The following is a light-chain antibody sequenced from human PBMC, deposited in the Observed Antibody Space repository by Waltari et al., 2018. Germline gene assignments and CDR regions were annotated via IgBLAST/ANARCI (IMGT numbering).Light chain of an antibody. CDR1: TGAVTSGYY. J-gene: IGLJ3*02. Sequence: QTVVTQEPSLTVSPGETVSLTCASRTGAVTSGYYPNWFQQNPGQAPRSLIYSTNNKHPWTPARFSGSLLGGKAVLALSGVQPEDEADYYCLLYYGGAQWVFGGGTRLTVL. CDR2: STN. CDR3: LLYYGGAQWV. V-gene: IGLV7-43*01.